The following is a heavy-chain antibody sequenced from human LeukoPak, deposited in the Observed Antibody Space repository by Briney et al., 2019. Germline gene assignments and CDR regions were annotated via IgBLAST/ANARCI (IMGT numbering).Heavy chain of an antibody. V-gene: IGHV3-23*01. CDR1: AFTFSTYA. Sequence: GGSLRLSCAASAFTFSTYAMNWVRQAPGKGLEWVSAISAGGSTFYADSVKGRFTISRDNSNNTLYLQMYSLRAEDTAVYYCAKKQIVGAAPFDYWGQGTLVTVSS. CDR3: AKKQIVGAAPFDY. D-gene: IGHD1-26*01. J-gene: IGHJ4*02. CDR2: ISAGGST.